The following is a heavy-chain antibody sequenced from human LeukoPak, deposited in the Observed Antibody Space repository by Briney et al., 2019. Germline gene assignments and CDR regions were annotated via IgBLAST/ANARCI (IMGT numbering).Heavy chain of an antibody. V-gene: IGHV3-48*04. CDR3: ARADYNGNYFYYYGMDV. CDR2: ISSTSDTI. CDR1: GFTFSSYS. J-gene: IGHJ6*02. Sequence: GGSLRLSCAASGFTFSSYSMNWVRQAPGKGLEWLSYISSTSDTIYYADSVKGRFTISRDNAKNSLYLQMNSLRAEDTAVYYCARADYNGNYFYYYGMDVWGQGTTVTVSS. D-gene: IGHD4-23*01.